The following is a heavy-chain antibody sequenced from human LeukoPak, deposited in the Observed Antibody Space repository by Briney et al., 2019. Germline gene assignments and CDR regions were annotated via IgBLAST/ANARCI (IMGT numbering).Heavy chain of an antibody. Sequence: GGSLRLSCAASGFTFDDYAMHWVRQAPGKGLEWVSGISWNSGSIGYADSMKGRFTISRDNAKNSLYLQMNSLRAEDTALYYCAKVLPPGDDAFDIWGQGTMVTVSS. V-gene: IGHV3-9*01. CDR2: ISWNSGSI. D-gene: IGHD3-10*01. J-gene: IGHJ3*02. CDR3: AKVLPPGDDAFDI. CDR1: GFTFDDYA.